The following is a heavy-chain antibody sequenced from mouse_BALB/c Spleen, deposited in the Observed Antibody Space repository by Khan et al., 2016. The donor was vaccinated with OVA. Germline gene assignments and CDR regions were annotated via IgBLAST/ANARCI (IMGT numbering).Heavy chain of an antibody. CDR2: ISNVGGSS. CDR1: VFRFSSYT. Sequence: VQLKVSAGALVQPGGSLKLSYAASVFRFSSYTMSWVRQTPEKMLVWVAFISNVGGSSYYPDPVKGLFTIFRDHAKNTLILHMSSLKSEETAMYYCARPSTTEYDYVMDYWGQGTSVTVAS. V-gene: IGHV5-12-2*01. J-gene: IGHJ4*01. CDR3: ARPSTTEYDYVMDY. D-gene: IGHD1-1*01.